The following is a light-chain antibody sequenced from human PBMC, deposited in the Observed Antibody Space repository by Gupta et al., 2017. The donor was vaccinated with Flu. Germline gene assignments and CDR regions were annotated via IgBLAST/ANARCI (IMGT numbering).Light chain of an antibody. CDR1: HVISSA. V-gene: IGKV1D-13*01. Sequence: PSSLSASVGDRVTITCRASHVISSALAWYQQKPGKAPKLLIYDASTVETGVPSRFSGSETGADFTLTISSLQPEDFGTYYCQQWNNLLVAFGHGTKVDIK. CDR3: QQWNNLLVA. J-gene: IGKJ3*01. CDR2: DAS.